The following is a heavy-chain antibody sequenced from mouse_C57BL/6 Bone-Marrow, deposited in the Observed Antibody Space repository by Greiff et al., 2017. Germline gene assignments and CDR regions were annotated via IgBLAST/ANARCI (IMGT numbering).Heavy chain of an antibody. Sequence: QVQLKQPGAELVKPGASVKLSCKASGYTFTSYWMHWVKQRPGQGLEWIGMIHPNSGSTNYNEKFKSKATLTVDKSSSTAYMQLSSLTSEDSAVYYCARQLRLPFAYWGQGTLVTVSA. J-gene: IGHJ3*01. V-gene: IGHV1-64*01. CDR1: GYTFTSYW. CDR3: ARQLRLPFAY. D-gene: IGHD3-2*02. CDR2: IHPNSGST.